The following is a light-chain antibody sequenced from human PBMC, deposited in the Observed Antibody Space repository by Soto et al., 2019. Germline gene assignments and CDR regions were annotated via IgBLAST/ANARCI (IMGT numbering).Light chain of an antibody. V-gene: IGLV1-44*01. Sequence: QSVLTQSPSASGTPGQTVTISCSGSSSNIGSSFVNWYQHVPGTAPKLLIYRDNERLSGFPDRFSASKSVTSSSLVISGLQSVDEADYYCSSWDVSLNVVVFGGGTKLTVL. CDR1: SSNIGSSF. J-gene: IGLJ2*01. CDR2: RDN. CDR3: SSWDVSLNVVV.